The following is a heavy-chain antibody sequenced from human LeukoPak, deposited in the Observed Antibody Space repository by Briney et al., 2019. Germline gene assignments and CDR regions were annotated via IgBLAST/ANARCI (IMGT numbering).Heavy chain of an antibody. CDR1: GGTFSRYT. CDR2: IIPIFGTA. CDR3: ARDHGDYYFDY. Sequence: SVKVSCKASGGTFSRYTISWVRQAPGQGLEWMGRIIPIFGTANYAQKFQGRVTITTDESTSTAYMELSSLRSEDTAVYYCARDHGDYYFDYCGQGTLVTVSS. J-gene: IGHJ4*02. V-gene: IGHV1-69*05. D-gene: IGHD4-17*01.